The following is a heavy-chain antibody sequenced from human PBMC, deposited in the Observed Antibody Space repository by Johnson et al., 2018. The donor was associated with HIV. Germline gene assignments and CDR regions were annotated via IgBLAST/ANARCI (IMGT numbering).Heavy chain of an antibody. V-gene: IGHV3-33*06. CDR3: AKEQWSSSWTNDAVDI. J-gene: IGHJ3*02. CDR1: GFTFSTYG. CDR2: MWYDGSNK. D-gene: IGHD6-13*01. Sequence: QEKLVESGGGVVQPGRSLRLSCAASGFTFSTYGMHWVRQAPGKGLEWVAVMWYDGSNKYYADSVKGRFTIARDNSNNTPYLQMNSLRAEDTAVYCCAKEQWSSSWTNDAVDIWGQGTIVTVSS.